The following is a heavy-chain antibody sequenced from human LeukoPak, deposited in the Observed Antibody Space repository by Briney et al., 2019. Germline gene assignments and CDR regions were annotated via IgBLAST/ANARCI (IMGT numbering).Heavy chain of an antibody. V-gene: IGHV4-34*01. CDR2: INHSGST. J-gene: IGHJ4*02. Sequence: PSETLSLTCAVYGGSFSSYYWTWIRQPPGKGLEWIGEINHSGSTNYNPSLKSRVTISVDTSKNQFSLKLSSVTAADTAVYYCANYDYWGQGTLVTISS. CDR3: ANYDY. CDR1: GGSFSSYY. D-gene: IGHD5-12*01.